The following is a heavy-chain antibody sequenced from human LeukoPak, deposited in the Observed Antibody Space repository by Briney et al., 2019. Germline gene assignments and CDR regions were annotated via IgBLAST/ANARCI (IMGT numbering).Heavy chain of an antibody. D-gene: IGHD4-17*01. CDR1: GGSISSYY. CDR3: ERADYGDYGYYFDY. Sequence: PSETLSLTCTVSGGSISSYYWSWIRQPPGKGLEWIGYIYYSGSTNYNPSLKSRVTISVDTSKNQFSLKLSSVTAADTAVYYCERADYGDYGYYFDYWGQGTLVTVSS. J-gene: IGHJ4*02. V-gene: IGHV4-59*08. CDR2: IYYSGST.